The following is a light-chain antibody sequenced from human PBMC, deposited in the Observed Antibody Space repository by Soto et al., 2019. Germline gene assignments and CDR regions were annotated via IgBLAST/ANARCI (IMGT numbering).Light chain of an antibody. CDR2: GAS. Sequence: MTQSPSSLSASVGDRVTITCQASQGIRNYLNWYQHKPGQAPRLLISGASIRATGTPARFSGSGSGTEFTLTISSLQSEDFALYYCQQYNDWPSITFGQGTRLEIK. J-gene: IGKJ5*01. V-gene: IGKV3-15*01. CDR3: QQYNDWPSIT. CDR1: QGIRNY.